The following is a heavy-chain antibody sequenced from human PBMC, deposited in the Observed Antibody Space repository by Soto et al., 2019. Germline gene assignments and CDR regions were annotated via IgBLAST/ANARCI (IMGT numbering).Heavy chain of an antibody. CDR2: ISLDGSRT. J-gene: IGHJ6*02. D-gene: IGHD2-21*01. CDR3: ARAPPGYSLGYRYYGRDV. V-gene: IGHV3-74*01. Sequence: EVQLVESGGGLVQPGGSLRLSCAAPGFAFGSYWMHWVRQAPGKGLVWVSHISLDGSRTNYADSVKGRFTISRDNAKNTLYLLMNSLRAEDTAVYYCARAPPGYSLGYRYYGRDVWGQGTAVTVSS. CDR1: GFAFGSYW.